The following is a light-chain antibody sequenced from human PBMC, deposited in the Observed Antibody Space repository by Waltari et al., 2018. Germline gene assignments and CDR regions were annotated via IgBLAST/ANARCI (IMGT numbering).Light chain of an antibody. V-gene: IGLV2-14*01. CDR1: SSHVGCYYI. CDR3: RSWTHDNTPV. CDR2: ETE. Sequence: QSALTQPASVSGSLGQSITLSCPGISSHVGCYYIVSWYQQHPGEAPQVLFFETENRPSGFSSRFSESTSGNTAFLTISGLRAEDEGDYYCRSWTHDNTPVFGPGTKVVVL. J-gene: IGLJ1*01.